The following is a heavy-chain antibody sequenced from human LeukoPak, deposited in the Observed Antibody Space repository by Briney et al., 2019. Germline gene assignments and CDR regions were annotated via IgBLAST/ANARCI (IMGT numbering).Heavy chain of an antibody. D-gene: IGHD1-26*01. CDR2: ISGSGGST. CDR3: AKDRVKGYSGSYYDY. V-gene: IGHV3-23*01. Sequence: GGSLRLSCAASRFTFSSYAMSWVRQAPGKGLEWVSAISGSGGSTYYADSVKGRLTISRDNSKNTLYLQMNSLRAEDTAVYYCAKDRVKGYSGSYYDYWGQGTLVTVSS. CDR1: RFTFSSYA. J-gene: IGHJ4*02.